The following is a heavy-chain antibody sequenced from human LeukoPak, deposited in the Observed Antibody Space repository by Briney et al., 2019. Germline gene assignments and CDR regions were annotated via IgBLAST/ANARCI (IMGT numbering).Heavy chain of an antibody. Sequence: GGSLRLSCAASGFTVSSKYMSWVRQAPGKGLEWGSVIYSGGSTYYADSVKGRFTISRDNSKNTLYLQMNSLRAEDTAVYYCARSCSGGSCSQMGTLHWGQGTQVTVSS. D-gene: IGHD2-15*01. CDR1: GFTVSSKY. J-gene: IGHJ4*02. CDR3: ARSCSGGSCSQMGTLH. V-gene: IGHV3-66*01. CDR2: IYSGGST.